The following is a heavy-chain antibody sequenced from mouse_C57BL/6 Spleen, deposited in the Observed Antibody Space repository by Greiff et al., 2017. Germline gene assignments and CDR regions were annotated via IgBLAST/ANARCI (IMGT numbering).Heavy chain of an antibody. D-gene: IGHD3-2*02. J-gene: IGHJ3*01. V-gene: IGHV1-9*01. CDR2: ILPGSGST. CDR1: GYTFTGYW. CDR3: ARGSENWPRSGFAY. Sequence: VQLQQSGAELMKPGASVKLSCKATGYTFTGYWIAWVKQRPGHGLEWIGEILPGSGSTNYNEKFKGKATFTADTSSNTAYMQLSSLTTEDSAIYYCARGSENWPRSGFAYWGQGTLVTVSA.